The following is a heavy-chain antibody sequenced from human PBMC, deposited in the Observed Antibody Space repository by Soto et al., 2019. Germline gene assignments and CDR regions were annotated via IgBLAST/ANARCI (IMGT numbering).Heavy chain of an antibody. CDR1: GFTFSSYA. D-gene: IGHD4-17*01. CDR2: ISGSGGST. V-gene: IGHV3-23*01. CDR3: AKVAGSYGGNTGPCDY. J-gene: IGHJ4*02. Sequence: EVHLLESGGCLVQPGGSLRLSCAASGFTFSSYAMNWVRQAPGKGLEWVSSISGSGGSTYYADSVKGRFTISRDNSENTLFLQMNSLRAEDTAVYYCAKVAGSYGGNTGPCDYWGQGTLVTVSS.